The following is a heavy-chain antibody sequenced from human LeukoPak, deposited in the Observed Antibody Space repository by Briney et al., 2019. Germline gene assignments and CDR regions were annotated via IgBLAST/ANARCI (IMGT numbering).Heavy chain of an antibody. CDR1: GFTFSRYA. J-gene: IGHJ4*02. Sequence: GGSLRLSCAASGFTFSRYAMHWVRQAPGKGLEWVAVMAYDGSNKYYADSVKGRFTNSRDNSKNTLYLQMNSLKAEGTALYYCARDREEYSSNWHIFYWGQGTLVTVSS. D-gene: IGHD6-13*01. CDR2: MAYDGSNK. CDR3: ARDREEYSSNWHIFY. V-gene: IGHV3-30*04.